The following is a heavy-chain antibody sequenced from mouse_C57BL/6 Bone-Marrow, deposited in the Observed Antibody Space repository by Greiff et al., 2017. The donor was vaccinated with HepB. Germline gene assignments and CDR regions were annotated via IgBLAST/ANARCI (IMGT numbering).Heavy chain of an antibody. Sequence: EVQLQQSGAELVRPGASVKLSCTASGFNIKDDYMHWVKQRPEQGLEWIGWIDPENGDTEYASKFQGKATITADTSTNTAYLQLSSLTSEDTAVYYCTPNWGAYWGQGTLVTVSA. V-gene: IGHV14-4*01. CDR3: TPNWGAY. D-gene: IGHD4-1*02. CDR2: IDPENGDT. CDR1: GFNIKDDY. J-gene: IGHJ3*01.